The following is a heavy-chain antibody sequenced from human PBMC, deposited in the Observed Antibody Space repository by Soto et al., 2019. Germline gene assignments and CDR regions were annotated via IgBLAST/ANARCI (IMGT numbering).Heavy chain of an antibody. CDR1: GVPFSSYG. V-gene: IGHV3-30*18. CDR2: ISYDGSNK. CDR3: AKDTYYYDRSGYYTYDY. J-gene: IGHJ4*02. Sequence: GGALRLSCAASGVPFSSYGVHWVRQGTGKGLEWVAVISYDGSNKHYADSVKGRFTISRDNSKNTLDLQMNSLRAEDTAVYYCAKDTYYYDRSGYYTYDYWGQGTQVTVSS. D-gene: IGHD3-22*01.